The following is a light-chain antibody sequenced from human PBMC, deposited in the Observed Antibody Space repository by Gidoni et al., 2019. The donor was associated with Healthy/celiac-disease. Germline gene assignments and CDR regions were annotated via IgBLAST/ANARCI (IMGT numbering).Light chain of an antibody. CDR1: PSVSSSY. Sequence: EIVLTQSPGTLSLSPGERATLSCRASPSVSSSYLAWYQQRPGQAPRLLIYGASSRATGIPDRFSGSGSGTDFTLTISRLEPEDFAVYYCQQYGSSPRTFGGGTQVEIK. CDR3: QQYGSSPRT. V-gene: IGKV3-20*01. J-gene: IGKJ4*01. CDR2: GAS.